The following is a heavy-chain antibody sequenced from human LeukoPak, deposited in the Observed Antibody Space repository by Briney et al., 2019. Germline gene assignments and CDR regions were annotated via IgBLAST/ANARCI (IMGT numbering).Heavy chain of an antibody. Sequence: GGSLRLSCAASGFTFSDYYMSWIRQAPGKGLEWVSYISSSGSTIYYADSAKGRFTISKDNAKNSLYLQMNSLRAEDTAVYYCARGLITSGGVIVRGMDVWGQGTTVTVSS. V-gene: IGHV3-11*01. CDR1: GFTFSDYY. CDR2: ISSSGSTI. D-gene: IGHD3-16*02. J-gene: IGHJ6*02. CDR3: ARGLITSGGVIVRGMDV.